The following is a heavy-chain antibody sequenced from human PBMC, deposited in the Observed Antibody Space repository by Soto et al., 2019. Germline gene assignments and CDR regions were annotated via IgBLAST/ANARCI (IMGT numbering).Heavy chain of an antibody. CDR3: ARGLYGDYDYYYYMDV. V-gene: IGHV3-21*01. D-gene: IGHD4-17*01. J-gene: IGHJ6*03. CDR1: GFTFSSYS. CDR2: ISSSSSYI. Sequence: EVQLVESGGGLVKPGGSLRLSCAASGFTFSSYSMNWVRQAPGKGLEWVSSISSSSSYIYYADSVKGRFTISRDNAKNSLYLQMNSLRAEDTAVYYCARGLYGDYDYYYYMDVWGKGTTVTVSS.